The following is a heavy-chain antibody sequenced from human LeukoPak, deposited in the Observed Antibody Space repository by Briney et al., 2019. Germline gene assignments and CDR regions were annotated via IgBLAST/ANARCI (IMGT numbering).Heavy chain of an antibody. J-gene: IGHJ6*03. Sequence: SETLSLTCTVSGGSISSYYWSWIRQPAGKGLEWIGRIYTSGSTNYNPSLKSRVTMSVDTSKNQFSLKLSSVTAADTAVYYCARLYSSSSLPAYYYYYMDVWGKGTTVTVSS. CDR2: IYTSGST. D-gene: IGHD6-6*01. CDR3: ARLYSSSSLPAYYYYYMDV. CDR1: GGSISSYY. V-gene: IGHV4-4*07.